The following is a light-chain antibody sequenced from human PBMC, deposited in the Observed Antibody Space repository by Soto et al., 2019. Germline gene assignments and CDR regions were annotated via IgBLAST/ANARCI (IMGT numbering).Light chain of an antibody. J-gene: IGKJ2*01. CDR1: QSVSRW. CDR2: DAS. V-gene: IGKV1-5*01. CDR3: QQYNLYLSYT. Sequence: DIQITQSPSTLSASVGYRVTITCRATQSVSRWLAWYQQKPGRAPKLLIYDASTLESGVPSRFSGGGSGTQFTLTISSLQPEDFATYYCQQYNLYLSYTFGQGTKLQIK.